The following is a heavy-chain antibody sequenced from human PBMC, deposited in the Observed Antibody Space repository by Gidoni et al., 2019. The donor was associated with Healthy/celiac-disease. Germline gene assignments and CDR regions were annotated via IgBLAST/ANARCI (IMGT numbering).Heavy chain of an antibody. J-gene: IGHJ4*02. D-gene: IGHD6-13*01. V-gene: IGHV3-21*01. CDR2: ISSSSSYI. CDR3: AKEGYSSSGYVFDY. Sequence: EVQLVESGGGVVKPGGSLSPSCAASGCTFSCYSMNWFRQAPGKGLEWVSSISSSSSYIYYADSVKGRFTISRDNAKNSLYLQMNSLRAEDTAVYYCAKEGYSSSGYVFDYWGQGTLVTVSS. CDR1: GCTFSCYS.